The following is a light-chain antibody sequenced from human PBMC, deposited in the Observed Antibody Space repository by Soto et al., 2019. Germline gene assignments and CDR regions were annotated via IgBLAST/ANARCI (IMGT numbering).Light chain of an antibody. CDR1: QSVSRSY. J-gene: IGKJ3*01. CDR3: QQYGSSPIT. Sequence: DIVLTQSPGTLSLSPGERATLSCRASQSVSRSYLAWYQQKPGQAPRLLIYGATSRATGIPDRFSGSGSGTDFTLTISELEPEDFAVYYCQQYGSSPITFGPGTKVDIK. CDR2: GAT. V-gene: IGKV3-20*01.